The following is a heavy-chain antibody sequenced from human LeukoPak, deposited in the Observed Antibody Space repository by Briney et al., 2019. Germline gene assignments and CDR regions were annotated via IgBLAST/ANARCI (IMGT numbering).Heavy chain of an antibody. V-gene: IGHV3-48*03. CDR2: ISNSGSTI. CDR3: GAGFLEWLLYDYYYGMDV. Sequence: GGSLRLSCAASGFTFSSYEMNWVRQSPGKGLEWVSYISNSGSTIYYADSVRGRFTISRDNAKNSLYLQMNRLRAEDTAVYYCGAGFLEWLLYDYYYGMDVWGQGTTVTVSS. D-gene: IGHD3-3*01. CDR1: GFTFSSYE. J-gene: IGHJ6*02.